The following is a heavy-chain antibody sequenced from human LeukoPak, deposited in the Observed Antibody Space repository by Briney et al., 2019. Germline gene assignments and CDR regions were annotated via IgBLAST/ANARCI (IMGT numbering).Heavy chain of an antibody. CDR3: ARSDQRWLYSDY. V-gene: IGHV4-31*03. D-gene: IGHD5-24*01. CDR1: GVSISSGGYY. J-gene: IGHJ4*02. CDR2: IYYTGST. Sequence: SQTLSLTCTGSGVSISSGGYYWTWIRQHPGKGLEWIGYIYYTGSTFFIPSLKSRVIISVDTSKNQFSLKLSSVTAADTAVYYCARSDQRWLYSDYWGQGTLVTVSS.